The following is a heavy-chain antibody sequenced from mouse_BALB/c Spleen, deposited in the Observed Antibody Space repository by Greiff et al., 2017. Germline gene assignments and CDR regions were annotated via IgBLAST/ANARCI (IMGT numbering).Heavy chain of an antibody. CDR2: INSNGGST. Sequence: DVHLVESGGGLVQPGGSLKLSCAASGFTFSSYGMSWVRQTPDKRLELVATINSNGGSTYYPDSVKGRFTISRDNAKNTLYLQMSSLKSEDTAMYYCARDGERWYFDVWGAGTTVTVSS. CDR3: ARDGERWYFDV. V-gene: IGHV5-6-3*01. J-gene: IGHJ1*01. CDR1: GFTFSSYG.